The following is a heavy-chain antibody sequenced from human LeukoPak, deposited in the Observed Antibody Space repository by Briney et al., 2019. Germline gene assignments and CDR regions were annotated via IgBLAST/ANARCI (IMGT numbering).Heavy chain of an antibody. CDR3: ARDLGYYRADY. D-gene: IGHD1-26*01. CDR2: ISSDASNQ. V-gene: IGHV3-30*03. CDR1: GFSFSTYG. Sequence: RSLRLSCVASGFSFSTYGMHWVRQAPGKGLEWVAVISSDASNQHYTDSVKGRFAISRDNSRNTLYLQMNSLRYEDTAVYYCARDLGYYRADYWGQGTLVTVSS. J-gene: IGHJ4*02.